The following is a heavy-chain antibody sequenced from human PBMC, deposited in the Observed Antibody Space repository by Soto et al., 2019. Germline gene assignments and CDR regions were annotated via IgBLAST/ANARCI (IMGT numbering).Heavy chain of an antibody. D-gene: IGHD3-3*01. CDR3: ARGSGYDFWSGYYKDAFDI. CDR1: GGSFSGYY. J-gene: IGHJ3*02. V-gene: IGHV4-34*01. Sequence: SETLSLTCAVYGGSFSGYYWSWIRQPPGKGLEWIGEINHSGSTNYNPSLKSRVTISVDTSKNQFSLKLSSVTAADTAVYYCARGSGYDFWSGYYKDAFDIWGQGTMVTVSS. CDR2: INHSGST.